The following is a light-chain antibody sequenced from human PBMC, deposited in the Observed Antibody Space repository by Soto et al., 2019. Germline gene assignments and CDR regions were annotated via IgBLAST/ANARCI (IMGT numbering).Light chain of an antibody. Sequence: QSVLTQPPSASGTPGQGVIISCSGTSSNIGSNYVYWYRLLPGTAPKLVMFSNVMRPPGVPDRFSGAKSGTSASLAISGLRPEAEADYFCAAWDASLSGWVFGGGTKLTVL. V-gene: IGLV1-47*02. CDR1: SSNIGSNY. CDR2: SNV. J-gene: IGLJ3*02. CDR3: AAWDASLSGWV.